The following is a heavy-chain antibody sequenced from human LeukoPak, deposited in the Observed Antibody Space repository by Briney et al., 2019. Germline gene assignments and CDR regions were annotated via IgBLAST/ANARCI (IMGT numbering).Heavy chain of an antibody. CDR2: IYYSGST. D-gene: IGHD2/OR15-2a*01. CDR3: ARQDRTSGKYYDFDY. J-gene: IGHJ4*02. V-gene: IGHV4-61*08. Sequence: SETLSLTCTVSGGSISSGGYYWSWIRQPPGKGLEWIGYIYYSGSTNYNPSLRSRVTISVDTSKNQFSLKLISVTAADTAVYYCARQDRTSGKYYDFDYWGQGTLVTVSS. CDR1: GGSISSGGYY.